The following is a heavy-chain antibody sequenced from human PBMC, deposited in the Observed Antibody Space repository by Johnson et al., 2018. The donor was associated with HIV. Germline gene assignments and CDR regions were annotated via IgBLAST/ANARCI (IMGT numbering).Heavy chain of an antibody. CDR1: GFTFTDYY. Sequence: QVQLVESGGGLGKPGGSLRLSCAASGFTFTDYYMSWLRQAPGKGLEWVSYISSSGSTIYYADSVKGRFTISRDNANNSLYLQMNSLRAEDTAVYYCARGALVGATNDAFDIWGQGTMVTVSP. V-gene: IGHV3-11*04. CDR3: ARGALVGATNDAFDI. CDR2: ISSSGSTI. J-gene: IGHJ3*02. D-gene: IGHD1-26*01.